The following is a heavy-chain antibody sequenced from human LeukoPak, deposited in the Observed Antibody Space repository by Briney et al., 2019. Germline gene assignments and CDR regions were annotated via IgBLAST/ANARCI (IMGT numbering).Heavy chain of an antibody. V-gene: IGHV3-53*01. Sequence: GGSLRLSCAASGFTVSSNYMSWVRQAPGKGLEWVSVIYSGGSTYYADSVKGRFTTSRANSKNTLYLQMNSLRADDTAVYYCARVEEKAGYSDYWGQGTLVTVSS. CDR1: GFTVSSNY. CDR3: ARVEEKAGYSDY. CDR2: IYSGGST. D-gene: IGHD6-13*01. J-gene: IGHJ4*02.